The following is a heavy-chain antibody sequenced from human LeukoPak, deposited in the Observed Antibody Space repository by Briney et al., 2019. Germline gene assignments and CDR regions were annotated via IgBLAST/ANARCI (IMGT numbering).Heavy chain of an antibody. CDR3: ARDYDYVWGTDDAFDI. D-gene: IGHD3-16*01. V-gene: IGHV1-18*01. CDR1: GYTFTSYG. J-gene: IGHJ3*02. CDR2: ISAYNGNK. Sequence: GASVTVSFKASGYTFTSYGMSWVGQAPGQGGEWMGWISAYNGNKNYAQKLQGRVTMTTDTSTSTAYMELRSLRSDDTAVYYCARDYDYVWGTDDAFDIWGQGTMVTVSS.